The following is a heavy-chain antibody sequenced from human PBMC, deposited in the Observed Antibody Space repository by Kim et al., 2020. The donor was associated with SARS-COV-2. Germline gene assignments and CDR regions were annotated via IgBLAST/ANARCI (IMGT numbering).Heavy chain of an antibody. D-gene: IGHD3-10*01. J-gene: IGHJ4*02. CDR1: GFTFSSYG. Sequence: GGSLRLSCAASGFTFSSYGMHWVRQAPGKGLEWVAVIWYDGSNKYYADSVKGRFTISRDNSKNTLYLQMNSLRAEDMAVYYCSGFYYYGSGSYMRFLDYWCQGTLVTFSS. CDR3: SGFYYYGSGSYMRFLDY. CDR2: IWYDGSNK. V-gene: IGHV3-33*01.